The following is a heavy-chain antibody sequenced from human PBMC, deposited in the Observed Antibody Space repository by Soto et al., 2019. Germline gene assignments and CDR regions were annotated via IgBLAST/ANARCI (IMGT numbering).Heavy chain of an antibody. Sequence: ASVKVSCKASGYTFTSYGIGWVRQAPGQGLEWVGWISAYNGNTNYAQKLQGRVTMTTDTSTSTAYMELRSLRSDDTAVYYCARDGRQLWPYYFDYWGQGTLVTVSS. D-gene: IGHD5-18*01. CDR1: GYTFTSYG. V-gene: IGHV1-18*04. CDR2: ISAYNGNT. CDR3: ARDGRQLWPYYFDY. J-gene: IGHJ4*02.